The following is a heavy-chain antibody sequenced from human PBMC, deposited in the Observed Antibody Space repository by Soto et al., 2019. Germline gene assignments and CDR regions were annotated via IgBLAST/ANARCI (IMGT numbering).Heavy chain of an antibody. Sequence: EVHLVESGGGSVQPAGSLKLACAGSLFAFSSYWIHWVLQVPGMGLVWVSRINGDGSTTSYADSVRGRFTITRDNAKDTLYLQMNSLRAEDTALYYFARVGQGRYDFDYWGHGTLVTVSS. D-gene: IGHD3-9*01. J-gene: IGHJ4*01. V-gene: IGHV3-74*01. CDR3: ARVGQGRYDFDY. CDR1: LFAFSSYW. CDR2: INGDGSTT.